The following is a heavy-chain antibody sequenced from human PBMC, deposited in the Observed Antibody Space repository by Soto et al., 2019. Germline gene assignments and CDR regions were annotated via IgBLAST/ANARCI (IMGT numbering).Heavy chain of an antibody. CDR1: GYTFATYD. V-gene: IGHV1-8*01. CDR2: MHPDSGRS. CDR3: ARARPSQSYYASGSYYTRGWFDS. Sequence: QVQLVQSETEVKKPGASVKVSCKASGYTFATYDINWVRQATGQGLEWLGWMHPDSGRSGYAQKFQGRVTLARHTSRSTAYMELRSLRSEYTAVYYCARARPSQSYYASGSYYTRGWFDSWGQGTLVTVSS. J-gene: IGHJ5*01. D-gene: IGHD3-10*01.